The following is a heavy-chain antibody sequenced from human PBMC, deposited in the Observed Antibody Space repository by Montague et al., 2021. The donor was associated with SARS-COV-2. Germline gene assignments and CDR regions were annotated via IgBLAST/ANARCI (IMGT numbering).Heavy chain of an antibody. D-gene: IGHD4-11*01. V-gene: IGHV3-21*01. CDR3: ARDAYSNYGEGNYFDY. CDR2: ISTSSSYI. J-gene: IGHJ4*02. Sequence: SLRLSCAASGFTFSSYFMNWVRQAPGKGLEWVSSISTSSSYIYYADSVKGRFTISRDNAKNSLYLHMNSLRTEDTAVYYCARDAYSNYGEGNYFDYWGQGTLVTVSS. CDR1: GFTFSSYF.